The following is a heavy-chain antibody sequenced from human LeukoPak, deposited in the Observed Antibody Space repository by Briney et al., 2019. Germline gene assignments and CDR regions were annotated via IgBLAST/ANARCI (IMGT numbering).Heavy chain of an antibody. D-gene: IGHD6-19*01. J-gene: IGHJ4*02. V-gene: IGHV3-74*01. CDR3: AGASYNGGWYFEY. CDR1: GFTFSSYW. CDR2: INNDGSST. Sequence: GGSLRLSCAASGFTFSSYWMHWVRQAPGKGLVWVSRINNDGSSTNYADSVKGRFTISRDNAKNTLYLQMNSLRAEDTAVYYCAGASYNGGWYFEYWGQGILVTVSS.